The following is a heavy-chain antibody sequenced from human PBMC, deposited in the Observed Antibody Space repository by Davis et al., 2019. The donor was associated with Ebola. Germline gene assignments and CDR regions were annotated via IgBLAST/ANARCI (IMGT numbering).Heavy chain of an antibody. CDR2: IYHSGST. V-gene: IGHV4-30-2*01. D-gene: IGHD4-11*01. J-gene: IGHJ5*02. Sequence: SETLSLTCAVSGGSISSGGYSWSWIRQPPGKGLEWIGYIYHSGSTYYNPSLKSRVTISVDRSKNQLSLKLSSVTAADTAVYYCARGRQYAWFDPWGQGTLVTVSS. CDR3: ARGRQYAWFDP. CDR1: GGSISSGGYS.